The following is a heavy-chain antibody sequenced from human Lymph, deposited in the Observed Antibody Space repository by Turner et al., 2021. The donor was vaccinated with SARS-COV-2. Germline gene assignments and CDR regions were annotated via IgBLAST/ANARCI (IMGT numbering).Heavy chain of an antibody. J-gene: IGHJ4*02. Sequence: EVQLVESGGGMVKPGGSIRLSCAASGFTFSYAWMTWVRQAPGKGLEWVGRIKSKTDGGTTDYAAPVKDTFTISRDDSKNTLYLQINSLKTEDTAVYFCTTGWFTGTYGDYFDYWGQGTLVTVSS. CDR2: IKSKTDGGTT. D-gene: IGHD1-7*01. CDR1: GFTFSYAW. CDR3: TTGWFTGTYGDYFDY. V-gene: IGHV3-15*01.